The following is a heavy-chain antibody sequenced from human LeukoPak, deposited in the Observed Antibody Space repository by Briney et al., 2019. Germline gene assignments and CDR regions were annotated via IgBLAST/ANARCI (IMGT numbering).Heavy chain of an antibody. D-gene: IGHD2-2*01. CDR2: IYYSGST. CDR1: GGSISSSSYY. CDR3: ARGCSSTSCSKAYDY. J-gene: IGHJ4*02. V-gene: IGHV4-39*01. Sequence: SETLSLTCTVSGGSISSSSYYWGWIRQPPGKGLEWIGSIYYSGSTYYNPSLKSRVTISVDTSKNQFSLKLSSVTAADTAVYYCARGCSSTSCSKAYDYWGQGTLVTVSS.